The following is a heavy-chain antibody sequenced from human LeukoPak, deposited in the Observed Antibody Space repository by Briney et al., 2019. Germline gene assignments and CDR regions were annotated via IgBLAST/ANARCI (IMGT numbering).Heavy chain of an antibody. CDR2: ISYRGST. Sequence: SETLSLTCTVSGDSISSTTYFWGWIRQPPGSQLEWIGTISYRGSTNYNPSLKSRVTISVDTSKNQFSLKLSSVTAADTAVYYCARISGWTPWYYYYGMDVWGQGTTVTVSS. J-gene: IGHJ6*02. V-gene: IGHV4-39*07. D-gene: IGHD6-19*01. CDR1: GDSISSTTYF. CDR3: ARISGWTPWYYYYGMDV.